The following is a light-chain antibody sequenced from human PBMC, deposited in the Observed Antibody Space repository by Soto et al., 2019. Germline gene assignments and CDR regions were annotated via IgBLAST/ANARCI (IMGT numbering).Light chain of an antibody. CDR1: SSDVGGYNY. CDR3: CSYAGSSTWV. J-gene: IGLJ3*02. V-gene: IGLV2-23*02. CDR2: KVS. Sequence: QSVLTQPASVSGSPGQSITISCTGTSSDVGGYNYVSWYQQYPGRVPKLLIYKVSNRPSGISNRFSGSKSGNTASLTISGLQADDEADYYCCSYAGSSTWVFGGGTKLTVL.